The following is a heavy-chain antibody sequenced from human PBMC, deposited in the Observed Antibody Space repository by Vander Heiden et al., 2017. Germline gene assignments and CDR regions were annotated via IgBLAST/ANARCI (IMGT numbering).Heavy chain of an antibody. CDR2: INPNSGGT. CDR3: ARGRGHYGMDV. Sequence: QVQLVQSGAEVKKRRASVKVSCNAAGNTFTGYYMHWVRQAPGQGLEWMGWINPNSGGTNYAQQFQGRVTMTRDTSISTAYMALSRLRSDDTAVYYCARGRGHYGMDVWGQGTTVTVSS. CDR1: GNTFTGYY. V-gene: IGHV1-2*02. J-gene: IGHJ6*02.